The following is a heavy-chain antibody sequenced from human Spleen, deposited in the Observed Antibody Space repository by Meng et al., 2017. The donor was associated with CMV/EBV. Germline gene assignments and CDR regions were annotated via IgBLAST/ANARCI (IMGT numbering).Heavy chain of an antibody. V-gene: IGHV3-74*01. D-gene: IGHD1-26*01. J-gene: IGHJ4*02. Sequence: EVQLVESGGGVVQPGGSLRPSCVASGFTFSSYWMHWVRQAPGKGLVWVSRINSDGSSTSYADSVKGRFTISRDNAKNTLYLQMNSLRAEDTAVYYCAREGIVGATTNFDYWGQGTLVTVSA. CDR2: INSDGSST. CDR3: AREGIVGATTNFDY. CDR1: GFTFSSYW.